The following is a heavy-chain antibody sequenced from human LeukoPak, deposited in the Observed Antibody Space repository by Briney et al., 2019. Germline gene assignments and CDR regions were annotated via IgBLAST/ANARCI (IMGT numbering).Heavy chain of an antibody. CDR1: GFTFSSYS. J-gene: IGHJ4*02. Sequence: GGSLRLSCAASGFTFSSYSMNWVRQAPGKGLEWVSSISSSSSYIYYADSVKGRFTISRDNAKNSLYLQMNSLRAEDTAVYYCAREKAVAGTALDYWGQGTLVTVSS. CDR3: AREKAVAGTALDY. D-gene: IGHD6-19*01. CDR2: ISSSSSYI. V-gene: IGHV3-21*01.